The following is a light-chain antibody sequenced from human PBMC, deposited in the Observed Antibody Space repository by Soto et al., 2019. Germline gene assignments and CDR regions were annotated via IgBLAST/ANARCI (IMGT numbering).Light chain of an antibody. CDR1: QAISNF. V-gene: IGKV1-27*01. J-gene: IGKJ1*01. CDR2: GAS. Sequence: IQMTQSPSTLPASVGDRVTITCRASQAISNFLAWYQQKPEKVPKLLMYGASTVPSGVPSRFSGSGSGTDFTLTISSLQPEDVATYYCQNYHSAPWTFGQGTKVEIK. CDR3: QNYHSAPWT.